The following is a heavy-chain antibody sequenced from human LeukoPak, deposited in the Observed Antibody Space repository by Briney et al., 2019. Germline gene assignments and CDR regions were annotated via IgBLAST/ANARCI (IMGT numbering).Heavy chain of an antibody. J-gene: IGHJ4*02. CDR3: ARPGPQLGLYFDY. V-gene: IGHV3-33*01. D-gene: IGHD6-13*01. Sequence: SGGSLRLSCAASGFTFSSYGMHWVRQAPGKGLEWVAVIWYDGSNKYYADSVKGRFTISRDNSKNTLYLQMNSLRAEDTAVYYCARPGPQLGLYFDYWGQGTLVTVSS. CDR1: GFTFSSYG. CDR2: IWYDGSNK.